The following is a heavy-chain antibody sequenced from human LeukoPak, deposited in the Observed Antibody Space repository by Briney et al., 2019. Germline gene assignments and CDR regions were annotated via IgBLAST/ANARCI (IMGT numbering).Heavy chain of an antibody. CDR2: LRDDGSHK. Sequence: GGSLRLSCAASGFTFSNYGMHWVRQAPGKGLEWVAFLRDDGSHKYYADSVKGRFTISRDNSKNTLYLQMNSLRAEDTAVYYCAKSSTYSGAYYFDYWGQGTLVTVSS. CDR3: AKSSTYSGAYYFDY. D-gene: IGHD1-26*01. CDR1: GFTFSNYG. J-gene: IGHJ4*02. V-gene: IGHV3-30*02.